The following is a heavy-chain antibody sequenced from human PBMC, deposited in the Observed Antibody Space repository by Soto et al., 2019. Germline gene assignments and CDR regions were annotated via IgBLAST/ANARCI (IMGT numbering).Heavy chain of an antibody. Sequence: GASVKVSCKASGYTFTSYGISWVRQAPGQGLEWMGWISAYNGNTNYAQKLQGRVTMTTDTSTSTAYMELRSLRSDDTAVYYCARVRQQLVPPYYYYYGMDVWGQGTTVTVSS. V-gene: IGHV1-18*01. D-gene: IGHD6-13*01. CDR1: GYTFTSYG. CDR3: ARVRQQLVPPYYYYYGMDV. CDR2: ISAYNGNT. J-gene: IGHJ6*02.